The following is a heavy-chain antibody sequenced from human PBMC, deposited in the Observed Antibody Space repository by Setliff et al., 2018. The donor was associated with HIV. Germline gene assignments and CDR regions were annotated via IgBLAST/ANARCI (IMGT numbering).Heavy chain of an antibody. D-gene: IGHD1-1*01. CDR2: INASSDNT. V-gene: IGHV1-18*01. Sequence: ASVKVSCKASGYTFTTYGFNWVRQAPGQGLEWMGWINASSDNTNYAQKFQGRVTLTTDTSTNTVYMELKSLRSDDTAAYFCSRGQLDRHLRSDVPFDIWGQGTMVTVSS. CDR1: GYTFTTYG. J-gene: IGHJ3*02. CDR3: SRGQLDRHLRSDVPFDI.